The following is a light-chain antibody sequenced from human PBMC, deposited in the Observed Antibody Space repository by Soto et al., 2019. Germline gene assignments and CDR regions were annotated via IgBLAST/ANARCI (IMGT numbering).Light chain of an antibody. J-gene: IGLJ2*01. CDR1: SSNIGSNS. CDR2: SNS. Sequence: QSVLTQHPSASGTPGQRVTFSCSGSSSNIGSNSVHWYQQLPGTAPKLLIYSNSQRPSGVPERISGSKSGTSASLAISGLRSEDEADYYCAAWDDSLSGVVFGGGTKLTVL. CDR3: AAWDDSLSGVV. V-gene: IGLV1-47*01.